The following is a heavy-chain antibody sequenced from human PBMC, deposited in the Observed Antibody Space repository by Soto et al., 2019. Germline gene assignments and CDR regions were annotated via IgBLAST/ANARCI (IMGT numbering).Heavy chain of an antibody. J-gene: IGHJ4*02. CDR1: GGSFSTHY. CDR2: IYISGST. CDR3: ARGHDWGLDY. Sequence: QVQLQESGPGLVKPSETLSLTCTVSGGSFSTHYWSWIRQPAGEGLEWVGHIYISGSTNYNPSLKGRVTMSVDTSMNQFSLNVISVTAADTALYSCARGHDWGLDYWGQGILVTVSS. V-gene: IGHV4-4*07. D-gene: IGHD2-21*01.